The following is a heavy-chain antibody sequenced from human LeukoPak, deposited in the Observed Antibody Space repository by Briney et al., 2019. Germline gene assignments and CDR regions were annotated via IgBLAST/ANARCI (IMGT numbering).Heavy chain of an antibody. Sequence: PSVTLSLTCAVSGGSINTYYWAWIRQSPGKGLEWLVYLDYDGNTNYNPSFKGRVTISVDTSRTQLSLNLASVTAEDTAVYYCARDRGATPNQINWFDPWGQGTLVTVSS. J-gene: IGHJ5*02. CDR1: GGSINTYY. D-gene: IGHD1-26*01. CDR3: ARDRGATPNQINWFDP. V-gene: IGHV4-59*01. CDR2: LDYDGNT.